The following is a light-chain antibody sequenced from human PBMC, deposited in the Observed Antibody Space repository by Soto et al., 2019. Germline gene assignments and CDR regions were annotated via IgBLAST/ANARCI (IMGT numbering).Light chain of an antibody. CDR1: QSLLHSNGYNY. CDR3: MQALQTPPWT. V-gene: IGKV2-28*01. Sequence: DIVMTQSPLSLPVTPGEPASISCRSSQSLLHSNGYNYLDWYLQKPGQSPQLLIYLGSHRASGVPDRFSGSGSGTDFTLKISGVEAEDVGVYYCMQALQTPPWTFGQGTKVEIK. CDR2: LGS. J-gene: IGKJ1*01.